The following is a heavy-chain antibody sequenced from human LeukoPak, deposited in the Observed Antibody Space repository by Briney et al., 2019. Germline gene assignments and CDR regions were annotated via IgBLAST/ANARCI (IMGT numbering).Heavy chain of an antibody. CDR1: GGSISSGGYY. Sequence: SETLSLTCTVSGGSISSGGYYWSWIRQHPGKGLEWIGYIYYSGSTYYNPSLKSRVTISVDTSKNQFSLKLSSVTAADTAVYYCARDRTGTSYGFRYYYGMDVWGQGTTVTVSS. J-gene: IGHJ6*02. D-gene: IGHD1-7*01. V-gene: IGHV4-31*03. CDR3: ARDRTGTSYGFRYYYGMDV. CDR2: IYYSGST.